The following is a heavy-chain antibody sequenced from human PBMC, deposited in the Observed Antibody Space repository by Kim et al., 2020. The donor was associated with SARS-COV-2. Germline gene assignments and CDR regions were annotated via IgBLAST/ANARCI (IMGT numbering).Heavy chain of an antibody. Sequence: GGSLRLSCAASGFSISDYYMSWIRQAPGKGLEWVANIKQDGNQKYYVDSVKGRFTISRDNAKNSLYLQMNSLRAEDTAVYYCARDGDLYSSGKDAFDIWG. CDR2: IKQDGNQK. CDR1: GFSISDYY. D-gene: IGHD6-19*01. V-gene: IGHV3-7*01. J-gene: IGHJ3*02. CDR3: ARDGDLYSSGKDAFDI.